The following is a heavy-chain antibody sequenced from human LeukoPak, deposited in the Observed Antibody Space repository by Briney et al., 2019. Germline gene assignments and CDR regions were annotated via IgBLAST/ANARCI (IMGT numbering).Heavy chain of an antibody. CDR1: GFAFSRYS. CDR2: IKPKTDGETT. J-gene: IGHJ4*02. D-gene: IGHD2-21*01. Sequence: GGSLRLSCAASGFAFSRYSMNWVRQAPGKGLEWVGRIKPKTDGETTEYAAPVKDRFSISRDDSKSMMYLQMNSLKTEDTAVYYCITPLPYSAQGGQGTLVTVSS. V-gene: IGHV3-15*07. CDR3: ITPLPYSAQ.